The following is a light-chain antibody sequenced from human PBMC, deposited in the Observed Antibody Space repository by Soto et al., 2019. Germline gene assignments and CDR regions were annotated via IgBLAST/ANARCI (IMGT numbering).Light chain of an antibody. J-gene: IGLJ1*01. CDR2: SNN. CDR1: SSNVGSNA. CDR3: ATWDDSLNGYV. Sequence: SVLAQPPSASESPGRRVTISCSGSSSNVGSNAVNWYQQLPGTAPTLLIYSNNERLSGVPDRFSGSKSGTSASLAISGLQSEDEADYYGATWDDSLNGYVFGTGTKV. V-gene: IGLV1-44*01.